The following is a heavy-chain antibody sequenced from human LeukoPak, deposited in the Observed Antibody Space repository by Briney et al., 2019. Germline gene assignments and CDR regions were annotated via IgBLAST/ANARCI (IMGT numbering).Heavy chain of an antibody. V-gene: IGHV3-30*03. CDR2: ISYDGSNK. Sequence: GGSLRLSCAASGFTFSSYGMHWVRQAPGKGLEWVAVISYDGSNKYYADSVKGRFTISRDNSKNTLYLQMNSLRAEDTAVYYCASQTPEYYYDSSGPDAFDIWGQGTMVTVSS. D-gene: IGHD3-22*01. J-gene: IGHJ3*02. CDR3: ASQTPEYYYDSSGPDAFDI. CDR1: GFTFSSYG.